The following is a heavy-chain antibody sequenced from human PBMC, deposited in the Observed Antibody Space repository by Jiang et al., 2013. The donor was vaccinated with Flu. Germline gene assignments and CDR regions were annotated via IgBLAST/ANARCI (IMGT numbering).Heavy chain of an antibody. CDR3: ARGGALDV. J-gene: IGHJ3*01. D-gene: IGHD1-26*01. CDR2: IIPVVDMA. Sequence: INWVRQAPGQGLEWVGRIIPVVDMASYAQRFQGRVTITADRSTSKVYLEVSSLTSEDTAVYYCARGGALDVWGPGAMVTVSS. V-gene: IGHV1-69*04.